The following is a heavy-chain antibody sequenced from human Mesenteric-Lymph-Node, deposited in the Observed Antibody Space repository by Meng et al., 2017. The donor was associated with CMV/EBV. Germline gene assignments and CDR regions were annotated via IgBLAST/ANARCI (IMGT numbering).Heavy chain of an antibody. Sequence: GGSLRLSCAASGFTFDDYAMHWVRQAPGKGLEWVSGISWNSGSIGYADSVKGRFTISRDNAKNSLYLQMNSLRVEDTAVYYCARDPNLRDRGWLDPWGQGTLVTVSS. J-gene: IGHJ5*02. CDR1: GFTFDDYA. D-gene: IGHD5-24*01. V-gene: IGHV3-9*01. CDR3: ARDPNLRDRGWLDP. CDR2: ISWNSGSI.